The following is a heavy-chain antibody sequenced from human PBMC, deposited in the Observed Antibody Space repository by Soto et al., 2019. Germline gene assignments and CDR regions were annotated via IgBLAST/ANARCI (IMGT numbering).Heavy chain of an antibody. CDR2: INAGNGNT. J-gene: IGHJ4*02. D-gene: IGHD3-22*01. Sequence: ASVKVSCKASGYTFTSYAMHWVRQAPGQRLEWMGWINAGNGNTKYSQKFQGRVTITRDTSASTAYMELSSLRSEDTAMYYCARGYYDSSGLCDYWGQGTLVTSPQ. V-gene: IGHV1-3*01. CDR1: GYTFTSYA. CDR3: ARGYYDSSGLCDY.